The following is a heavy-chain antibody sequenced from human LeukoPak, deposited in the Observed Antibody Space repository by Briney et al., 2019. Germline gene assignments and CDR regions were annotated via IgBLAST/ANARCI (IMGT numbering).Heavy chain of an antibody. V-gene: IGHV4-59*01. J-gene: IGHJ6*03. CDR3: ARGLNYYYYYMDV. CDR1: GGSISSYY. CDR2: IYYSGSI. Sequence: PSETLSLTCTVSGGSISSYYWSWIRQPPGKGLEWIGYIYYSGSINYNPSLKSRVTISVDTSKSQFSLRLRSVTAADTAVYYCARGLNYYYYYMDVWGKGTTVTVSS.